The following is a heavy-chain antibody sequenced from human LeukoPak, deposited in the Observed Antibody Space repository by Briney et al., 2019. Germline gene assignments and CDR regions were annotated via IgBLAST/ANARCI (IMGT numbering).Heavy chain of an antibody. Sequence: SETLSLTCTVSGGSISSYYGSWIRQPAGKGLEWIGRIYTSGSTNYNPSLKSRVTMSVDTPKHQFSLKLSSVTAADTAVYYCARVHIASGSGSYYNDAFDIWGQGTMVTVSS. CDR2: IYTSGST. J-gene: IGHJ3*02. CDR3: ARVHIASGSGSYYNDAFDI. CDR1: GGSISSYY. D-gene: IGHD3-10*01. V-gene: IGHV4-4*07.